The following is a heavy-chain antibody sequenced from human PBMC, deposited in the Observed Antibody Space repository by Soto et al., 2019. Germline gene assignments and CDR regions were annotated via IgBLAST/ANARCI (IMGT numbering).Heavy chain of an antibody. D-gene: IGHD6-19*01. V-gene: IGHV4-59*01. CDR1: CGSISGSY. J-gene: IGHJ4*02. CDR2: VYYTGST. Sequence: PXESLSLPGSVACGSISGSYWSWIRQSPGKGLEWLGYVYYTGSTNYSPSLRSRVSISVDTSKNEFSLRLSSVTAADTAVYFCARSVAVPGAHIDHWGQGTQVTVSS. CDR3: ARSVAVPGAHIDH.